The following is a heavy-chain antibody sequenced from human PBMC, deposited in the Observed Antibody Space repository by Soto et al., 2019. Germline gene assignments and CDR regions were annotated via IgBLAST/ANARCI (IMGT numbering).Heavy chain of an antibody. CDR3: ARRIRGRWFVP. CDR2: IYYSGST. V-gene: IGHV4-59*01. D-gene: IGHD3-10*01. CDR1: GGSISSYY. Sequence: QVQLQESGPGLVKPSETLSLTCTVSGGSISSYYWSWIRQPPGKGLEWIGYIYYSGSTNYNPSLKSRVTISVDTSKNQFSLKLSSVTAADTAVYYCARRIRGRWFVPWGQGTLVTVSS. J-gene: IGHJ5*02.